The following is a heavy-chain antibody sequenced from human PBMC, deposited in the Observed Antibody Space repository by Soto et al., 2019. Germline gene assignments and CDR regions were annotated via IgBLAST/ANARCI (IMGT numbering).Heavy chain of an antibody. V-gene: IGHV1-69*08. D-gene: IGHD6-19*01. CDR2: IIPILGIA. J-gene: IGHJ4*02. CDR3: AREVASGWSLRS. CDR1: AGTFSSYT. Sequence: QVQLVQSGAEVKKPGSSVKVSCKASAGTFSSYTISWVRQAPGQGLEWMGRIIPILGIANYAQKFQGRVTITADKSTSTAYMELSSLRSEDTAVYYCAREVASGWSLRSWGQGTLVTVSS.